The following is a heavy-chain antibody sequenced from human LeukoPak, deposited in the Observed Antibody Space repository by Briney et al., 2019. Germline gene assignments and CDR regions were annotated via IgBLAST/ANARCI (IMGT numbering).Heavy chain of an antibody. CDR1: GGSFSGYY. CDR3: ARGLHYDYVWGSYRRSNWFDP. J-gene: IGHJ5*02. Sequence: SETLSLTCAVYGGSFSGYYWSWIRQPPGKGLEWIGEIKHSGSTNYNPSLKSRVTISVDTSKNQFSLKLSSVTAADTAVYYCARGLHYDYVWGSYRRSNWFDPWGQGTLVTVSS. V-gene: IGHV4-34*01. CDR2: IKHSGST. D-gene: IGHD3-16*02.